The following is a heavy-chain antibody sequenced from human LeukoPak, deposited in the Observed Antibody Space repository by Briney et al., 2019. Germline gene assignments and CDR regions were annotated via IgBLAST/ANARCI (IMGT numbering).Heavy chain of an antibody. CDR1: GYSFNKYW. D-gene: IGHD2/OR15-2a*01. Sequence: PGESLKISCKGFGYSFNKYWIGWVRQMPGKGLDWMGIIYPGDSDTRYSPSFEGQVTISADQSISTAYLQWSSLKVSDTAMYYCVRQEFLGYGLDVWGQGTTVTVSS. CDR3: VRQEFLGYGLDV. V-gene: IGHV5-51*01. CDR2: IYPGDSDT. J-gene: IGHJ6*02.